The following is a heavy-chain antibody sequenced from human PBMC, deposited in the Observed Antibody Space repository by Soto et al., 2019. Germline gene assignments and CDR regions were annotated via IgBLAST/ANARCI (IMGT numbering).Heavy chain of an antibody. D-gene: IGHD3-10*01. Sequence: QVQLVQSGAEVKKPGASVKVSCKASGYTFTGYYMHWVRQAPGQGLEWMGWINPNRGGTNYAQKFQGRVTMTGDTSISTAYMELSRLRSDDTAVYYLARVMPTELWFGDGFNYWGQGTLVTVSS. CDR1: GYTFTGYY. CDR2: INPNRGGT. CDR3: ARVMPTELWFGDGFNY. V-gene: IGHV1-2*02. J-gene: IGHJ4*02.